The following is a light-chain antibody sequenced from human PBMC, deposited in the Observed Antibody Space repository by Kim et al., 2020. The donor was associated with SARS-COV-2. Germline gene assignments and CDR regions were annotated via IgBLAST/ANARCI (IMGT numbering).Light chain of an antibody. CDR2: GAS. CDR3: QQHGSSSYT. Sequence: EIVLTQSPGTLSLSPGERATLSCRASQSVTDSHLAWYQQKPGQAPRLLIYGASSRASGIPDRFSGSGSGTDFTLTISRLEPEDFAVYYCQQHGSSSYTFGQGTKLEIK. CDR1: QSVTDSH. J-gene: IGKJ2*01. V-gene: IGKV3-20*01.